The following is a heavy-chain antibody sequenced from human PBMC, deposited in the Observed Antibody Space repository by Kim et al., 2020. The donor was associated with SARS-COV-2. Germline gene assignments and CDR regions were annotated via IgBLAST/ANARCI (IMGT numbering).Heavy chain of an antibody. CDR3: ARRSFRSGSSFDGGFDS. V-gene: IGHV4-39*01. CDR1: GGSINSRSYY. Sequence: SETLSLTCTVSGGSINSRSYYWGWIRQPPGKGLEWIGTVYYSGNTYYNPSLKSRVTISVDTSKNQFSLKLNSVTAADTAVYYCARRSFRSGSSFDGGFDS. CDR2: VYYSGNT. D-gene: IGHD2-15*01. J-gene: IGHJ5*01.